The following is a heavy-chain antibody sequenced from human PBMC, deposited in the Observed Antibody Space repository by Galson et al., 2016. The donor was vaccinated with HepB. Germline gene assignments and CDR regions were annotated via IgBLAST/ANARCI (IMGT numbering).Heavy chain of an antibody. J-gene: IGHJ3*02. CDR1: GFVFSAYW. CDR2: INQDGNGR. Sequence: SLRLSCAASGFVFSAYWLSWVRQSPGKGLEWVASINQDGNGRYYVDSAKGRSIISRDNARTSLSLQMHSLRVDDTSIYYCVSGYTSGIWGPGTMVIVSS. CDR3: VSGYTSGI. V-gene: IGHV3-7*01. D-gene: IGHD6-25*01.